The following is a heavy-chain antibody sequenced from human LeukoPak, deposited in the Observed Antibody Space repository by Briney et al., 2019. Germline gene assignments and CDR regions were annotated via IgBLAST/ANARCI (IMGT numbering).Heavy chain of an antibody. CDR3: AREGITIFGVSSGMAV. Sequence: GGSLRLSCAASGFTFSSYSMNWVRQAPGKGLEWVSYISSSSSTIYYADSVKGRFTISRDNAKNSLYLQMNSLRAEDTAVYYCAREGITIFGVSSGMAVWGQGTTVTVSS. CDR2: ISSSSSTI. D-gene: IGHD3-3*01. V-gene: IGHV3-48*01. CDR1: GFTFSSYS. J-gene: IGHJ6*02.